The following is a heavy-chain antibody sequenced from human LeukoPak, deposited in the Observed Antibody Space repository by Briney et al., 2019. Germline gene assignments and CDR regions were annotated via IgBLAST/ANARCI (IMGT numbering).Heavy chain of an antibody. V-gene: IGHV3-23*01. CDR3: AKSPSYCRGDCYSTFEY. Sequence: PGGSLRLSCAASGFTFSSYGMSWVRQAPGKGLEWVSAISGSGGSTYYADSVKGRFTISRDNSKNTVYLQMNSLRAEDTAVYYCAKSPSYCRGDCYSTFEYWGQGTLVTVSS. CDR1: GFTFSSYG. CDR2: ISGSGGST. J-gene: IGHJ4*02. D-gene: IGHD2-21*02.